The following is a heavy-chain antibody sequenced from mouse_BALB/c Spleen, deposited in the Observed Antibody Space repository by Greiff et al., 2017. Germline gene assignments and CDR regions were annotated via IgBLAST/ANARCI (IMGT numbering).Heavy chain of an antibody. CDR2: IWAGGST. J-gene: IGHJ1*01. Sequence: VQLQQSGPGLVAPSQSLSITCTVSGFSLTSYGVHWVGQPPGKGLEWLGVIWAGGSTNYNSALMSRLSISKDNSKSQVFLKMNSLQTDDTAMYYCARDYYGSSYRGYFDVWGAGTTVTVSS. CDR1: GFSLTSYG. CDR3: ARDYYGSSYRGYFDV. V-gene: IGHV2-9*02. D-gene: IGHD1-1*01.